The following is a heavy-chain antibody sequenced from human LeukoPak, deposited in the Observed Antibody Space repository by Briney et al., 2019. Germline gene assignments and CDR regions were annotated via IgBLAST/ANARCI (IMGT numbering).Heavy chain of an antibody. CDR3: AKDRRFGESEAGYFDY. J-gene: IGHJ4*02. D-gene: IGHD3-10*01. V-gene: IGHV3-30*18. Sequence: PGGSLRLSCAASGFTFSSYSMNWVRQAPGKGLEWVAVISYDGSNKYYADSVKGRFTISRDNSKNTLYLQMNSLRAEDTAVYYCAKDRRFGESEAGYFDYWGQGTLVTVSS. CDR2: ISYDGSNK. CDR1: GFTFSSYS.